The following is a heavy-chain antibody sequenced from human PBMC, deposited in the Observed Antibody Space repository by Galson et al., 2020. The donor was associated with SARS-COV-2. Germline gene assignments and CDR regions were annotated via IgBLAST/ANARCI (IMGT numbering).Heavy chain of an antibody. CDR2: IYWDDDK. CDR3: AHRDIVLGGPPGFDY. V-gene: IGHV2-5*02. D-gene: IGHD2-8*02. J-gene: IGHJ4*02. CDR1: GFSLRTSGVG. Sequence: SGPTLVKPTQTLTLTCTFSGFSLRTSGVGVGWIRQPPGKALKWLALIYWDDDKSYIPSLKSRLTITKDTSNNQVVRTLTNMDPVDTATYYCAHRDIVLGGPPGFDYWGQGTLVTVSS.